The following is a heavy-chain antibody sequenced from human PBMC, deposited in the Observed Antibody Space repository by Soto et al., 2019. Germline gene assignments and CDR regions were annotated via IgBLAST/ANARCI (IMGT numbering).Heavy chain of an antibody. CDR1: GYTFTSYG. V-gene: IGHV1-18*01. CDR2: ISTYDVNT. J-gene: IGHJ4*02. D-gene: IGHD2-21*02. Sequence: ASVKVSCKASGYTFTSYGISWVRQAPGQGPEWMGWISTYDVNTNFPKKFQGRVTMTTDTSTSTAYMELRGLTSDDTAVYYCARDRMTFCGGDCYSLIWGQGTLVTVSS. CDR3: ARDRMTFCGGDCYSLI.